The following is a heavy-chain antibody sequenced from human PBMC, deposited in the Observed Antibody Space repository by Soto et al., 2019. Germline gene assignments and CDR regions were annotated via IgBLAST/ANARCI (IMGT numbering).Heavy chain of an antibody. CDR2: INAGNGNT. D-gene: IGHD5-18*01. Sequence: ASVKVSCKASGYTFTSYAMHWARQAPGQRLEWMGWINAGNGNTKYSQKFQGRVTITRDTSASTAYMELSSLRSEDTAVYYCARDWSLIQLWPKGGYFDYWGQGTLVTVSS. CDR1: GYTFTSYA. J-gene: IGHJ4*02. CDR3: ARDWSLIQLWPKGGYFDY. V-gene: IGHV1-3*01.